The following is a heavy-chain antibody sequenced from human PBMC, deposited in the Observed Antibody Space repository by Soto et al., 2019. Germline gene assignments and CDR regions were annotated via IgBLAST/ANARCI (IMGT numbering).Heavy chain of an antibody. D-gene: IGHD3-3*01. V-gene: IGHV4-4*02. CDR3: ARAPTYYDFWSCYAIRYFDL. J-gene: IGHJ2*01. CDR2: IYHSGST. Sequence: QVQLQESGPGLVKPSGTLSLTCAVSSGSISSSNWWSWVRQPPGKWLEWIGEIYHSGSTNYNPSLKSRVTISVDKSKNQCSLKLSSVTAADTAVYYCARAPTYYDFWSCYAIRYFDLWGRGTLVTVSS. CDR1: SGSISSSNW.